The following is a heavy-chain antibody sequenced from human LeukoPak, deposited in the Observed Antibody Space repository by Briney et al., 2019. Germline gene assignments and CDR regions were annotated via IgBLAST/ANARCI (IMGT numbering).Heavy chain of an antibody. CDR2: IYYSGST. CDR1: GGSFSSGSYY. CDR3: ARDGGGSFDY. V-gene: IGHV4-61*01. Sequence: SETLSLTCTVSGGSFSSGSYYWSWIRQPPGKGLEWIGYIYYSGSTNYNPSLKSRVTISVDTSKNQFSLKLSSVTAADTAVYYCARDGGGSFDYWGQGTLVTVSS. D-gene: IGHD2-15*01. J-gene: IGHJ4*02.